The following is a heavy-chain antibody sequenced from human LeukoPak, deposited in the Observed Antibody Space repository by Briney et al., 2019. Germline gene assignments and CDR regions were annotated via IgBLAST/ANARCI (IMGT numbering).Heavy chain of an antibody. J-gene: IGHJ6*03. CDR1: GYTFTGYY. Sequence: EASVKVSCKASGYTFTGYYMHWVRQAPGQGLEWMGWINPNSGGTNYAQKLQGRVTMTRDTSISTAYMELSRLRSDDTAVYYCARVKSAAGYYYYMDVWGKGTTVTVSS. CDR2: INPNSGGT. CDR3: ARVKSAAGYYYYMDV. D-gene: IGHD6-13*01. V-gene: IGHV1-2*02.